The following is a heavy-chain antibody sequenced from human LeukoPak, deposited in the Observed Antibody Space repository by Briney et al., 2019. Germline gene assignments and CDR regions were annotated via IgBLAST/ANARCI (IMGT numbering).Heavy chain of an antibody. CDR2: INHSGST. Sequence: SSETLSLTCAVYGGSFSGYYWSWIRQPPGKGLEWIGEINHSGSTNYNPSLKSRVTISVDTSKNQFSLKLSSVTAADTAVYYCAILAPGYFDYWGQGTLVTVSS. V-gene: IGHV4-34*01. D-gene: IGHD2-15*01. CDR3: AILAPGYFDY. J-gene: IGHJ4*02. CDR1: GGSFSGYY.